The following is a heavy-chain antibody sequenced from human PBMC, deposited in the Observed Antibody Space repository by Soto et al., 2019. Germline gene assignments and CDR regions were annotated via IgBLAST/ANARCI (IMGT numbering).Heavy chain of an antibody. Sequence: QVQLVESGGVVVQPGRSLRLSCAASGFTFSSYGMHWVRQAPGKGLELVAVIWYDGSNKYYAEAVKGRFTISRDNSKNTLYLQMNRLIAEDTAVYYCARGLYDFWSGFHLDYWGQGTLVTVSS. J-gene: IGHJ4*02. V-gene: IGHV3-33*01. CDR3: ARGLYDFWSGFHLDY. D-gene: IGHD3-3*01. CDR2: IWYDGSNK. CDR1: GFTFSSYG.